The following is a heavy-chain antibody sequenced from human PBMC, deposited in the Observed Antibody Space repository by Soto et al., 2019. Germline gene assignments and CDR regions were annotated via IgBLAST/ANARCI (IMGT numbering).Heavy chain of an antibody. CDR3: ARGGTPIDY. D-gene: IGHD3-16*01. V-gene: IGHV1-18*01. J-gene: IGHJ4*02. CDR1: GYTFTNFG. CDR2: ISAYNGNT. Sequence: QVKLVQSGAEVKKPGASVKVSCKASGYTFTNFGISWVRQAPGQGLEWMGGISAYNGNTNYAKTFQGRVTMTTNTSTSTDYMAVRSLRSDDTAVYYGARGGTPIDYWGQGTLVTVSS.